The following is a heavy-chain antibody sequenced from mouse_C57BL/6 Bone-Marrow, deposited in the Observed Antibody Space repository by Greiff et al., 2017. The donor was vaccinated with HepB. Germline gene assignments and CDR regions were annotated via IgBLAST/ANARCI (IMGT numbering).Heavy chain of an antibody. V-gene: IGHV14-4*01. CDR2: IDPENGDT. CDR1: GFNIKDDY. Sequence: EVQLQQSGAELVRPGASVKLSCTASGFNIKDDYMHWVKQRPEQGLEWIGWIDPENGDTEYASKFQGKATITADTSSNTAYRQLSSLTSEDTAVYYCTTSPGYDGSSHYFDYWGQGTTLTVSS. J-gene: IGHJ2*01. D-gene: IGHD1-1*01. CDR3: TTSPGYDGSSHYFDY.